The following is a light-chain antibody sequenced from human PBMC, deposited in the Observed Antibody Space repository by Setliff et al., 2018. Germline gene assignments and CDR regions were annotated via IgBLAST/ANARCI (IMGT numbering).Light chain of an antibody. V-gene: IGKV4-1*01. CDR3: QQYYSTPQT. J-gene: IGKJ1*01. CDR2: WAS. Sequence: DIVMTQSPDSLAVSLGERATINCKSNQSVLYSSNNKNYLAWYQQKLGQPPKLLIYWASTRESGVPDRFSGSGSGTDFTLTISSLQAEDVAVYYCQQYYSTPQTFGQGTKVDIK. CDR1: QSVLYSSNNKNY.